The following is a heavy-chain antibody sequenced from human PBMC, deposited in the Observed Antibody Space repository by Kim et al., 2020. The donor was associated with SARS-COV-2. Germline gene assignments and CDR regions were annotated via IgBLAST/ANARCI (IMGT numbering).Heavy chain of an antibody. CDR2: ISYDGSNK. V-gene: IGHV3-30*18. D-gene: IGHD6-19*01. J-gene: IGHJ6*01. CDR3: AKDSVVAVAGNGYYYGM. CDR1: GFTFSSYG. Sequence: GGSLRLSCAASGFTFSSYGMHWVRQAPGKGLEGVAVISYDGSNKYYADSVKGRVTISRDNSKNTLYLQMNRLRAEDTAVYYCAKDSVVAVAGNGYYYGM.